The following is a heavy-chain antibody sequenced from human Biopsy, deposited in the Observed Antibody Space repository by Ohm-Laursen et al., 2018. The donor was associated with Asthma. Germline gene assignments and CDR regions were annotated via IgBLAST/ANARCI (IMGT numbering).Heavy chain of an antibody. J-gene: IGHJ4*02. CDR3: ARCGGDYPIRGFDS. Sequence: TLSLTCVVYGGYLTGHYWNWIRQPPGKGLEWIGEIDQSGYTYYNPSLKSRVNISVDKSKNQFSLKVNSVTAADTAVYYCARCGGDYPIRGFDSWGPGTLVTVSS. CDR2: IDQSGYT. V-gene: IGHV4-34*01. D-gene: IGHD2-21*02. CDR1: GGYLTGHY.